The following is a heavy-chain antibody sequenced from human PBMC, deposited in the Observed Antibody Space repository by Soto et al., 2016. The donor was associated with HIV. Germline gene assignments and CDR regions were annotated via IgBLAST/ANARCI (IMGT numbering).Heavy chain of an antibody. CDR1: GFRFGDYA. Sequence: EVQVVESGGGLIQPGRSLRLSCLASGFRFGDYAVSWVRQAPGKGLEWVGFTRSKAYGGAPDYAASVKGRFIISRGDSKSIAYLQMNSLKTEDTGVYYCRVTTFSSYYYYYMDVWGKGTTVAVSS. CDR3: RVTTFSSYYYYYMDV. V-gene: IGHV3-49*04. D-gene: IGHD4-17*01. CDR2: TRSKAYGGAP. J-gene: IGHJ6*03.